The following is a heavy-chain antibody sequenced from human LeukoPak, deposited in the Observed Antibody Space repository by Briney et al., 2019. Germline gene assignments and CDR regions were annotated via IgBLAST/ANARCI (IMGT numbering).Heavy chain of an antibody. CDR3: ARAPHDLGLDS. Sequence: SPTLSLTCDITGDSVSGDSATWNWIRQSPSRGLEWLARAFYRSKWYIDYAVSVKSRITINPDTSKNRLSLQLNYVNSEDTAVYYCARAPHDLGLDSWGQGTLVTVTS. D-gene: IGHD7-27*01. J-gene: IGHJ4*02. CDR1: GDSVSGDSAT. V-gene: IGHV6-1*01. CDR2: AFYRSKWYI.